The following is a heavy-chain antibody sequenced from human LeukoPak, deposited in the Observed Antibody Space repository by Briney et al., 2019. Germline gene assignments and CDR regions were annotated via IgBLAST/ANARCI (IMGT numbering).Heavy chain of an antibody. J-gene: IGHJ5*02. CDR3: AKSGSTATTLNWFNP. V-gene: IGHV3-23*01. CDR2: FSVSGGTT. Sequence: GGSLRLSCVASGFTFSTHPMNWVRQAPGKGLEGVSGFSVSGGTTFYADSVKGRCTISRDNSKNPVYLQMNDLRGGDTAVYYCAKSGSTATTLNWFNPWGQGTLVSVYS. D-gene: IGHD4-17*01. CDR1: GFTFSTHP.